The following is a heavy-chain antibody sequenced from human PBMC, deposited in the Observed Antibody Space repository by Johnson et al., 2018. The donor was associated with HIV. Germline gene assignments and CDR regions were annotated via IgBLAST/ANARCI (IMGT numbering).Heavy chain of an antibody. J-gene: IGHJ3*02. Sequence: QVPLVESGGGVVQPGRSLRLSCAASGFTFSSNPMHWVRQAPGKGLEWVAVMSFDGNNRYYADSVKGRFTISRDNSKNTLYLQMNSLRPEDTAVYYCARDSSNSFRFEMYAFDIWGQGTMVTVSS. V-gene: IGHV3-30-3*01. CDR3: ARDSSNSFRFEMYAFDI. D-gene: IGHD6-6*01. CDR2: MSFDGNNR. CDR1: GFTFSSNP.